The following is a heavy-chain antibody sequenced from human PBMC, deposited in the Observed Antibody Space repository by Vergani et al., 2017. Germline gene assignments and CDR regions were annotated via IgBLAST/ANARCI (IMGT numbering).Heavy chain of an antibody. Sequence: EVQLVQSGAEVKKPGESLRISCKGSGYSFTSYWISWVRQMPGKGLEWRGRIDPSDSYTNYSPSFQGHVTIYADKSISTAYLQWSRLKASDTAMYYGARHIVGATVPADYWGQGTLVTVSS. D-gene: IGHD1-26*01. J-gene: IGHJ4*02. CDR1: GYSFTSYW. CDR2: IDPSDSYT. V-gene: IGHV5-10-1*03. CDR3: ARHIVGATVPADY.